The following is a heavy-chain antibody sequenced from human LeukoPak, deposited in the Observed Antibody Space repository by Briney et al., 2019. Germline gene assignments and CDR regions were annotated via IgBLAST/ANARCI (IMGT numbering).Heavy chain of an antibody. CDR1: GFTFNSYG. V-gene: IGHV3-33*06. CDR2: IWYNGSNK. J-gene: IGHJ4*02. Sequence: GRSLRLSCAASGFTFNSYGMHWVRQAPGKGLEWVAVIWYNGSNKYYADSVKGRFTISRDNSKNTLYLQMNSLRAEDTAVYYCAKDGAYYYDSSGYGLDYWGQGTLVTVSS. CDR3: AKDGAYYYDSSGYGLDY. D-gene: IGHD3-22*01.